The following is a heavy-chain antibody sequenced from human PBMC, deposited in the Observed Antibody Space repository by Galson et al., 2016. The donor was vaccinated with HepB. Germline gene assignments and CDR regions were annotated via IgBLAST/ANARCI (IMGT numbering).Heavy chain of an antibody. CDR1: GFTFSTYG. D-gene: IGHD3-10*01. CDR3: AKERGSRLTMVRGVLDPFDI. J-gene: IGHJ3*02. Sequence: SLRLSCAASGFTFSTYGMHWVRQAPGKGLEWVALISYDGKSESYADSVKGRFTISRDNSKNTFYLQMSSLRAEDTAVYYCAKERGSRLTMVRGVLDPFDIWGQGTLVTVSS. CDR2: ISYDGKSE. V-gene: IGHV3-30*18.